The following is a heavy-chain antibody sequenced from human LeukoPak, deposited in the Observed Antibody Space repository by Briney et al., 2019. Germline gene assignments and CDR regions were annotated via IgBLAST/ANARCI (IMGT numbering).Heavy chain of an antibody. J-gene: IGHJ4*02. CDR2: IYGGNGNT. V-gene: IGHV1-3*01. CDR1: QYSFSDYA. CDR3: ARGWGGDCYHVH. D-gene: IGHD2-21*02. Sequence: ASVKVSCRASQYSFSDYAIHWVRQAPGQRLEWMGWIYGGNGNTKYSQKFQGRVSITRDTSASTVYMELSSLGSEDTAVYYCARGWGGDCYHVHWGQGTLVTVSS.